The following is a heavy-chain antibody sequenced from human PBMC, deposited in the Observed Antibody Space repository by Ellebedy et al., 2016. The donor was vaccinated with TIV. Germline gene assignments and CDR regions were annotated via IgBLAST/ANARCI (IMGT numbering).Heavy chain of an antibody. CDR2: INPNSGGT. J-gene: IGHJ4*02. Sequence: AASVKVSCKASGYTFTGYYMHWVRQAPGQGLEWMGWINPNSGGTNYAQKFQGWVTMTRDTSISTAYMELSSLRSEDTAVYYCATLQDCWSGYPTTPLDYWGQGTLVTVSS. CDR1: GYTFTGYY. CDR3: ATLQDCWSGYPTTPLDY. D-gene: IGHD3-3*01. V-gene: IGHV1-2*04.